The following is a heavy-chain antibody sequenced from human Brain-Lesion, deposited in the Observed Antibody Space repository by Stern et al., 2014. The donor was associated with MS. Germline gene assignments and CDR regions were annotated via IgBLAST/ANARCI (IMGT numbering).Heavy chain of an antibody. D-gene: IGHD2-15*01. Sequence: VHLVESGPGLVKPSETLSLTCTVAGGSVSSTSYAWAWIRQPPGKGLEWIGTIYYSGNTYYSPSLKSRLTISLETSTNQFSLPLGSVTAADTAVYYCAGEEDIRYCSGGSCTGNWFDPWGQGTLVTVSS. J-gene: IGHJ5*02. CDR1: GGSVSSTSYA. CDR2: IYYSGNT. V-gene: IGHV4-39*01. CDR3: AGEEDIRYCSGGSCTGNWFDP.